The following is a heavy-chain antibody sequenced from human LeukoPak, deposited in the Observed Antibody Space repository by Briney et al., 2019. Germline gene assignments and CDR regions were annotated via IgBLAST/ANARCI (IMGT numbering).Heavy chain of an antibody. CDR3: ARADAFDV. CDR2: ISSGSDST. Sequence: GGSLRLSSAVSGFTFSTYSMNWVRQAPGRGLEWVSYISSGSDSTYYADSVKGRFTISRDNARKSLYLQMNSLRAEVTAVYYCARADAFDVWGQRTMVTVSS. J-gene: IGHJ3*01. CDR1: GFTFSTYS. V-gene: IGHV3-48*01.